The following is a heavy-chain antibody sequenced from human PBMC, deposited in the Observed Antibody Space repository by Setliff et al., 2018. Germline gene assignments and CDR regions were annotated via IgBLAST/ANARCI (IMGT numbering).Heavy chain of an antibody. CDR3: ARGRASGGYFEVWYSEL. J-gene: IGHJ2*01. Sequence: GASVKVSCKASGYSFTSYDINWVRLAAGQGLEWMGWVSPIDDGNTAYGRKFQDRVTITRNTSISTAYMELSSLRSEDTAAYYCARGRASGGYFEVWYSELWGRGTLVTVSS. CDR2: VSPIDDGNT. CDR1: GYSFTSYD. V-gene: IGHV1-8*01. D-gene: IGHD3-22*01.